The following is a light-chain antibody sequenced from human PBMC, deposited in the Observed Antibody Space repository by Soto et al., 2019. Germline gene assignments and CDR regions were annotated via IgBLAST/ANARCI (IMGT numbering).Light chain of an antibody. J-gene: IGKJ1*01. CDR2: DAS. CDR1: QSISSW. Sequence: DIQMTQSPSTLSASVGDRVTITCRASQSISSWLAWYQQKPGKAPKVLIFDASSLESGVPSRFSGSGSATEFTLTISGLQPDDFATYYCQQYKDSMWTFGQGTK. CDR3: QQYKDSMWT. V-gene: IGKV1-5*01.